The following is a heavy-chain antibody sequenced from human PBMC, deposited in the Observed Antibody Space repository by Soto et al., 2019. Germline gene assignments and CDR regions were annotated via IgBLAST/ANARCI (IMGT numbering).Heavy chain of an antibody. CDR1: GFTFSSYS. V-gene: IGHV3-48*02. Sequence: GGSLRLSCAASGFTFSSYSMNWVRQAPGQGLEWVSYISSSSRTIYYADSVKGRFTISRDNAKNSLYLQMNSLRDEDTAVYYCARPRGYCSSTSCLTTAYYYGMDVWGQGTTVTVSS. CDR3: ARPRGYCSSTSCLTTAYYYGMDV. J-gene: IGHJ6*02. D-gene: IGHD2-2*01. CDR2: ISSSSRTI.